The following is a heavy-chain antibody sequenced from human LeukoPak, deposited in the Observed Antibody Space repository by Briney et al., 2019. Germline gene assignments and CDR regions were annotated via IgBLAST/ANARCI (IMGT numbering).Heavy chain of an antibody. D-gene: IGHD3-3*01. CDR3: AGKYYDFWSGYFPPFDP. J-gene: IGHJ5*02. CDR1: GGSISSYY. Sequence: SETLSLTCTVSGGSISSYYWSWIRQPPGKGLEWIGYIYYSGSTNYNPSLKSRVTISVDTSKNQFSLKLSSVTAADTAVYYCAGKYYDFWSGYFPPFDPWGQGTLVTVSS. CDR2: IYYSGST. V-gene: IGHV4-59*01.